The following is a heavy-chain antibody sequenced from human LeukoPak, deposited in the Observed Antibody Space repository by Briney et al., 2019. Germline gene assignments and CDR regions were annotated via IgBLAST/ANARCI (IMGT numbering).Heavy chain of an antibody. V-gene: IGHV4-38-2*01. J-gene: IGHJ6*04. CDR2: MYHSGTT. CDR1: GYSISNTYY. Sequence: SETLSLTCAVSGYSISNTYYWGWIRPPPGKGLEWIGGMYHSGTTYYNPSLKSRVIISVDPSKNQFSLKMTSVTASDTGVYYCVRGKTHQDLFSVTTTYYGMDVWGRGTTVTVSS. D-gene: IGHD4-17*01. CDR3: VRGKTHQDLFSVTTTYYGMDV.